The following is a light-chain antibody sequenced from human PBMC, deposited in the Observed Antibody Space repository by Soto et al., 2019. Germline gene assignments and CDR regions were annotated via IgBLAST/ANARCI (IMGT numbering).Light chain of an antibody. J-gene: IGKJ5*01. CDR2: EAS. Sequence: MVLNQSPRTLSLSPGERVTLSCRASENINNYLAWYQQRPGQAPRLLIYEASSRATGVPARFIGSGSGTDFTLTISSLEPEDFAIYYCQKRGNWPHFGQGTRLEIK. CDR3: QKRGNWPH. CDR1: ENINNY. V-gene: IGKV3-11*01.